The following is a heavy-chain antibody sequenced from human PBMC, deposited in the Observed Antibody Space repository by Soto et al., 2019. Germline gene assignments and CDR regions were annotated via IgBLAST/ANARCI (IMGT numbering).Heavy chain of an antibody. CDR1: GYTFTSYY. V-gene: IGHV1-46*01. Sequence: ASVKVSCKASGYTFTSYYMHWVRQAPGQGLEWMGIINPSGGSTSYAQKFQGRVTMTRDTSTSTVYMELSSLRSEDTAVYYCARDYYDSSGYYYRLYYYYGMDVWGQGTTVTVYS. J-gene: IGHJ6*02. CDR3: ARDYYDSSGYYYRLYYYYGMDV. CDR2: INPSGGST. D-gene: IGHD3-22*01.